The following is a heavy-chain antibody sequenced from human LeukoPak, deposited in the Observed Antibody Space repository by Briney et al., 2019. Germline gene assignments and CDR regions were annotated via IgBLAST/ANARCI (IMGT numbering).Heavy chain of an antibody. Sequence: PGGSLRLSCVAPGFAFGSNYMSWVRQAPGKGLEWVSLIYSGGAIRYADSVKGRFTISRDSSKNTLFLQMNDLTVEDTARYYCARRPGNWGQGILVTVSS. CDR3: ARRPGN. V-gene: IGHV3-53*01. CDR2: IYSGGAI. D-gene: IGHD1-14*01. J-gene: IGHJ4*02. CDR1: GFAFGSNY.